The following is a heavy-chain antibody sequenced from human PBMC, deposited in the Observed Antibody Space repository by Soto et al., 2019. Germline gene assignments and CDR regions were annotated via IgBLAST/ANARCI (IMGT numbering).Heavy chain of an antibody. V-gene: IGHV4-59*01. CDR2: ISYTGST. Sequence: AQLQESGPRLVKPSETLSLTCSVSGGSISNYHWSWIRQPPGKGLEWIGYISYTGSTNYSPSLKSRVTMLLATSKKQFSLKLSSVTAADTAVYYCARVAADAYWSGYDDYWGQGTLVTVSS. CDR1: GGSISNYH. D-gene: IGHD3-3*01. J-gene: IGHJ4*02. CDR3: ARVAADAYWSGYDDY.